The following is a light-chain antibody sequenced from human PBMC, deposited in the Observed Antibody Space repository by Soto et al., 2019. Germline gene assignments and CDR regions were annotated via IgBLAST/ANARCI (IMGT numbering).Light chain of an antibody. V-gene: IGKV3D-15*01. CDR3: QQYNDWPPLT. J-gene: IGKJ4*01. CDR1: HSVSSY. CDR2: DAS. Sequence: EFVLTQSPATLSLSPGERATLSCRASHSVSSYLAWYQQKPGQAPRLLIYDASNRATGIPARFSGSGSGTEFTLTISSLQSEDSAVYYCQQYNDWPPLTFGGGTKVDI.